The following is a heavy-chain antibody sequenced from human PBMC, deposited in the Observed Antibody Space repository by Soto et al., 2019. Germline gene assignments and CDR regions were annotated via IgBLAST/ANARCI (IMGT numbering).Heavy chain of an antibody. Sequence: EVQLVESGGGLVQPGGSLKLSCAASGFTFSGSAMHWVRQASGKGLEWVGRVRSKANSYATAYAASVKGRFTISRDDSKNTAYLQMNSLKAEDTAVYYCTRRSYCSSTSCYGGVYYFDYCGQGTLVTVSS. J-gene: IGHJ4*02. V-gene: IGHV3-73*02. CDR2: VRSKANSYAT. CDR1: GFTFSGSA. D-gene: IGHD2-2*01. CDR3: TRRSYCSSTSCYGGVYYFDY.